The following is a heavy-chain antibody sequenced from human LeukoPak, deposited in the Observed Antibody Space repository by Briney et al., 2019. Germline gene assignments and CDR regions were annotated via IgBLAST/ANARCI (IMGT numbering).Heavy chain of an antibody. V-gene: IGHV4-39*01. CDR2: IYYSGTT. Sequence: SETLSLTCSVSGGSIRSSSFYWGWIRQPPGKGLEWIGNIYYSGTTYYSPSLRSRVTMSVDASKSQFSLRLRSVSAEDTAVYYCATPRIGGPGIDFWGLGTLVTVSS. CDR1: GGSIRSSSFY. J-gene: IGHJ4*02. CDR3: ATPRIGGPGIDF. D-gene: IGHD1-14*01.